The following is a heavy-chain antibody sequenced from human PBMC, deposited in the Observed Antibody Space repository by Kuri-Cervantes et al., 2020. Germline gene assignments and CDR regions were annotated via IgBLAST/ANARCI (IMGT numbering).Heavy chain of an antibody. Sequence: LRLSCTVSGGSISSGDYYWSWIRQPPGKGLEWIGYIYYSGSTYYNPSLKSRVTISVDTSKNQFSLKLSSVTAADTAVYYCARVPSTRPDYFDYWGQGTLVTVS. CDR3: ARVPSTRPDYFDY. CDR2: IYYSGST. J-gene: IGHJ4*02. V-gene: IGHV4-30-4*01. D-gene: IGHD2-2*01. CDR1: GGSISSGDYY.